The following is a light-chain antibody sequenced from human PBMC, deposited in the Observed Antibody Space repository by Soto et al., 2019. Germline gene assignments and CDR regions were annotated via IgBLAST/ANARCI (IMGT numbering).Light chain of an antibody. CDR1: QSVSSN. J-gene: IGKJ1*01. CDR3: QQYNNWALA. Sequence: EIVMTQSPATLSVSPGERATLSCRASQSVSSNLDWYQQKPGQAPRVLIYGASTRAAGIPARFSGSGSGTEFTLSISSLQSEDFAVYYCQQYNNWALAFGQGTKVEIK. CDR2: GAS. V-gene: IGKV3-15*01.